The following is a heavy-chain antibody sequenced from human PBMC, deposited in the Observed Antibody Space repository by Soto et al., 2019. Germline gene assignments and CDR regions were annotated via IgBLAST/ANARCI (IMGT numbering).Heavy chain of an antibody. J-gene: IGHJ4*02. CDR1: GFTFSSYS. CDR3: ERDRPGDMIVVA. D-gene: IGHD3-22*01. V-gene: IGHV3-21*01. CDR2: ISSSSSYI. Sequence: EVQLVESGGGLVKPGGSLRLSCAASGFTFSSYSMNWVRQAPGKGLEWVSSISSSSSYIYYADSVKGRFTISRDNAKNSLYLEMNSLRAEDTAVYYCERDRPGDMIVVAWGQGTLVTVSS.